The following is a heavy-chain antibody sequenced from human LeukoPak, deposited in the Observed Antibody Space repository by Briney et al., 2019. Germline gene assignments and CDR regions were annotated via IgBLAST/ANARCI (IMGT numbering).Heavy chain of an antibody. Sequence: GGSLRLSCAASGFTFSSYWMSWVRQALGKGLEWVANIKQDGSEKYYVDSVKGRFTISRDNAKNSLYLQMNSLRAEDTAVYYCARDIYGDYPDYWGQGTLVTVSS. CDR2: IKQDGSEK. CDR1: GFTFSSYW. J-gene: IGHJ4*02. CDR3: ARDIYGDYPDY. V-gene: IGHV3-7*01. D-gene: IGHD4-17*01.